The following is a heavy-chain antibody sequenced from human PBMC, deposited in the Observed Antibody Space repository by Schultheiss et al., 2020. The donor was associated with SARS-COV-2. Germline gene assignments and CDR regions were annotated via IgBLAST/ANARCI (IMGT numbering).Heavy chain of an antibody. CDR3: TVLGSSTSRYYYYYYMDV. CDR1: GFTFSSYG. CDR2: IRSKANSYAT. V-gene: IGHV3-73*01. Sequence: GGSLRLSCAASGFTFSSYGMHWVRQASGKGLEWVGRIRSKANSYATAYAASVKGRFTISRDDSKNTAYLQMNSLKTEDTAVYYCTVLGSSTSRYYYYYYMDVWGKGTTVTVSS. D-gene: IGHD2-2*01. J-gene: IGHJ6*03.